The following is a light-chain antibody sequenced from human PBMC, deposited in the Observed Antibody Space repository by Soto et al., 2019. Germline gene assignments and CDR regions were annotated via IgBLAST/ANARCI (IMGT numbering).Light chain of an antibody. V-gene: IGLV2-23*03. CDR1: SSDVGSYNL. CDR3: CSYAGSSTFV. Sequence: QSALTQPASVSGSPGQSITISCTGTSSDVGSYNLVSWYQQHPGKAPELMIYEGSKRPSGVSNRFSGSKSGNTASLTISGLQAEDEADYYCCSYAGSSTFVFGGGTQLTVL. J-gene: IGLJ2*01. CDR2: EGS.